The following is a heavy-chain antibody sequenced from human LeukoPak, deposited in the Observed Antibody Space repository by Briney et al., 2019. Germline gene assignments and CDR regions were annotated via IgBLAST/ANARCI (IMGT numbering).Heavy chain of an antibody. CDR2: IIPIFGTA. D-gene: IGHD6-19*01. Sequence: SVKVSCKASGGTFSSYAISWVRQAPGQGLEWMGGIIPIFGTANYAQKFQGRVTITAGESTSTAYMELSSLRSEDTAVYYCARDRRRYSSGWYPIDYWGQGTLVTVSS. V-gene: IGHV1-69*13. CDR1: GGTFSSYA. CDR3: ARDRRRYSSGWYPIDY. J-gene: IGHJ4*02.